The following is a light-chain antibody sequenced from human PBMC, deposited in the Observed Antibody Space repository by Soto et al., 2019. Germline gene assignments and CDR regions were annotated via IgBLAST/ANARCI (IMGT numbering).Light chain of an antibody. CDR3: SSYIGTSTLVL. V-gene: IGLV2-14*01. CDR2: EVS. Sequence: QSALTQPASVSGSPGQSITISCTGTSSDVGGYNYVSWYQQYPGKAPKIMIYEVSNRASGVSIRFSGSKSGNTASLTISGRQAEDEADYYCSSYIGTSTLVLFGGGTKLTVL. CDR1: SSDVGGYNY. J-gene: IGLJ2*01.